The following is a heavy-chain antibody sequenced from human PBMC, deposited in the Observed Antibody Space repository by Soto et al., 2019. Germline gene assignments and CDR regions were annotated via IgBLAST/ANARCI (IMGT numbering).Heavy chain of an antibody. J-gene: IGHJ5*02. CDR3: ATLAAAGFVSIRWFDP. CDR2: FDLEDGEI. D-gene: IGHD6-13*01. V-gene: IGHV1-24*01. CDR1: GYTLTELS. Sequence: ASVKVSCKVSGYTLTELSMHWVRQAPGKGLEWMGGFDLEDGEIIYAQKFQGRVTMTEDTSTDTAYMELSSLRSEDTAVYYCATLAAAGFVSIRWFDPWGQGTLVTV.